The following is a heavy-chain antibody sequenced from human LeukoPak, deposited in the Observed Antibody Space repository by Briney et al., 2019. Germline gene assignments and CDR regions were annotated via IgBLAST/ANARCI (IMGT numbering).Heavy chain of an antibody. CDR2: VGHSGGDT. CDR1: GFSFNSNA. D-gene: IGHD4-17*01. V-gene: IGHV3-23*01. CDR3: ARGLDYGDYLGGSDY. Sequence: GGSLRLSCAASGFSFNSNAISWVRQAPGKGLEWVSAVGHSGGDTYYADSVKGRFTISRDHSKNTLSLQMNSLRAEDTAVYYCARGLDYGDYLGGSDYWGQGTLVTVSS. J-gene: IGHJ4*02.